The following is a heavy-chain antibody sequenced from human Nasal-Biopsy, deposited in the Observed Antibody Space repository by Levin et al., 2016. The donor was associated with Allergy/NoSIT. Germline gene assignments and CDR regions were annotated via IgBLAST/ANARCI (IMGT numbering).Heavy chain of an antibody. CDR2: VYYGRTT. J-gene: IGHJ4*01. CDR1: GGSVSSGTDY. V-gene: IGHV4-61*01. Sequence: SETLSLTCTVTGGSVSSGTDYWTWIRQSPGRGLEWIGYVYYGRTTNYNPTLKSRVTISVDTSKNQFSLKLNSLTPADTAVYYCARVGGGDWKFESWGEGTLVIVSS. D-gene: IGHD2-21*02. CDR3: ARVGGGDWKFES.